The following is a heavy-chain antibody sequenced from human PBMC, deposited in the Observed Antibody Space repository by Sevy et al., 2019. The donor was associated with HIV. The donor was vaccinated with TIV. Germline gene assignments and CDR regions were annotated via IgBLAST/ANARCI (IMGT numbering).Heavy chain of an antibody. CDR3: AKVLIFDVFDI. V-gene: IGHV3-23*01. J-gene: IGHJ3*02. Sequence: GGSLRLSCGASGFTFSSYAMSWVRQAPGKGLEWVSTISGSGSNTYYADSVKGRFTISRDNSKNTLYLHMNSLRAEDTAVYYCAKVLIFDVFDIWGQGTMVTVSS. CDR1: GFTFSSYA. D-gene: IGHD2-8*01. CDR2: ISGSGSNT.